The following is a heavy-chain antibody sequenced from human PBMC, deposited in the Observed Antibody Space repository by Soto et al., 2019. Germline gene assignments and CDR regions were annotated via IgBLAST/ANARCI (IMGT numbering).Heavy chain of an antibody. D-gene: IGHD2-2*01. V-gene: IGHV4-30-4*01. J-gene: IGHJ6*02. CDR3: AREHIVVVPAVMEGGFYYYGMDV. CDR1: GGATSSGDYY. Sequence: SETLSLTCTVSGGATSSGDYYWSWIRQSPGKGLEWMGYIHNSGTTYYNPSLKSRVSISVDTSKSQFSLKLGSVTAADTAVYYCAREHIVVVPAVMEGGFYYYGMDVWGQGTTVTVSS. CDR2: IHNSGTT.